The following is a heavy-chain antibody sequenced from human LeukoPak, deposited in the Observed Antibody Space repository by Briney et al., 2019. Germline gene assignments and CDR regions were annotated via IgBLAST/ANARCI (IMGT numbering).Heavy chain of an antibody. J-gene: IGHJ5*02. Sequence: GGSLRLSCAASGFTFDDYAMHWVRQAPGKGLEWVSGISWNSGSIGYADSVKGRFTISRDNAKNSLYLQMNSLRAEDTALYYCAKGRGYYDSQWTWGQGTLVTVSS. CDR3: AKGRGYYDSQWT. D-gene: IGHD3-22*01. CDR1: GFTFDDYA. CDR2: ISWNSGSI. V-gene: IGHV3-9*01.